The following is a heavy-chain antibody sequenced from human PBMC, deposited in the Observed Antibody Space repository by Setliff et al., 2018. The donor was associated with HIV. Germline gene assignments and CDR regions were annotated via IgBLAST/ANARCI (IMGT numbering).Heavy chain of an antibody. J-gene: IGHJ4*02. CDR1: GGSISSYC. V-gene: IGHV4-4*08. CDR3: ARLRQWLAFFDS. D-gene: IGHD6-19*01. CDR2: IYRSGST. Sequence: PSETLSLTCTVSGGSISSYCWNWIRQPPGKGLEWIGNIYRSGSTNYNPSLKSRVTISVDTSQNQFSLKLTSVTAADTAVYYCARLRQWLAFFDSWGQGTLVTVSS.